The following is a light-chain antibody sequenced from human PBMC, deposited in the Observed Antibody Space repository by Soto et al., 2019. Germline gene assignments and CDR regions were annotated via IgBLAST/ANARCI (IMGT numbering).Light chain of an antibody. J-gene: IGLJ1*01. CDR3: CSYAGSYTWV. Sequence: QSVLPQPRSVSVSPGQSVTSSCTGTSSDVGDYNYVSWYQHHPGKAPKLMIYDVSKRPSGVPNRFSGSRSGNTASLTISGLQAEDEADYYCCSYAGSYTWVFGTGTKVTVL. V-gene: IGLV2-11*01. CDR2: DVS. CDR1: SSDVGDYNY.